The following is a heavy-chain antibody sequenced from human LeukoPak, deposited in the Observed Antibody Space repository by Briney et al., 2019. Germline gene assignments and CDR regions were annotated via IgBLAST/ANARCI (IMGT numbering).Heavy chain of an antibody. J-gene: IGHJ4*02. V-gene: IGHV4-34*01. CDR3: ARRVGQRTTVDY. Sequence: SETLSLTCAVYGESFSGFYWSWIRQSPEKALEWIGEINHTGSTNCNPSLKNRVTISVDTSKNQFSLKVTSVTAADTAVYYCARRVGQRTTVDYWGQGTLVTVSS. D-gene: IGHD1-1*01. CDR2: INHTGST. CDR1: GESFSGFY.